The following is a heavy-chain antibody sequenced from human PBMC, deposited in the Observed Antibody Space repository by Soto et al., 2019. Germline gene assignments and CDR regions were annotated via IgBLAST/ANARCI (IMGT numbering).Heavy chain of an antibody. CDR2: IYYSGST. CDR3: ASRHSSPYFDY. CDR1: GGSISSGDFY. Sequence: QVQLQESGPGLVKPSQTLSLTCTVSGGSISSGDFYWSWIRQPPGKGLEWIGSIYYSGSTYYNPSLKGRVTISADPSRNQFSLKLTSVPAADTAVYYCASRHSSPYFDYWGQGTLVTVSS. D-gene: IGHD6-13*01. V-gene: IGHV4-30-4*01. J-gene: IGHJ4*02.